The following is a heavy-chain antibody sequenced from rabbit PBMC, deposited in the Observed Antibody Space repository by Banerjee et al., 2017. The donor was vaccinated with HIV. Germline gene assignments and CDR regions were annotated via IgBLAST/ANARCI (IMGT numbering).Heavy chain of an antibody. CDR3: ARAGDGGNGWDL. CDR1: GFSFSSSYY. CDR2: IYGGSSGST. D-gene: IGHD2-1*01. Sequence: QSLEESGGDLVKPGASLTLTCTASGFSFSSSYYMCWVRQAPGKGLEWIACIYGGSSGSTYYASWAKGRFTISKTSSTTVTLQMTSLTAADTATYFCARAGDGGNGWDLWGPGTLVTVS. V-gene: IGHV1S40*01. J-gene: IGHJ4*01.